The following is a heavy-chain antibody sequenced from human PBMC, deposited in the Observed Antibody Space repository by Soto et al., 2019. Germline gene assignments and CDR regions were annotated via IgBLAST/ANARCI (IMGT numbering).Heavy chain of an antibody. V-gene: IGHV3-11*01. Sequence: QVQLVESGGGWVQPGGSLRLSCAASGFTFGDYEMSWIRQAAGKGPEWVSFLSRSGNTIYYADSVKGLFSISRDNAETSLYLQKESLRVEDTAIYFCARSSGWYEEDAFDMWGQGKMINVSA. CDR2: LSRSGNTI. J-gene: IGHJ3*02. CDR3: ARSSGWYEEDAFDM. D-gene: IGHD6-19*01. CDR1: GFTFGDYE.